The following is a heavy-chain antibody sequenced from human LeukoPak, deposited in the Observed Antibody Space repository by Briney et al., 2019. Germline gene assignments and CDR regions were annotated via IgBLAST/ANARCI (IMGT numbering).Heavy chain of an antibody. CDR2: ISSSSSYI. D-gene: IGHD5-18*01. J-gene: IGHJ4*02. Sequence: GGSLRLSCAASGFTFSSYSMNWVRQAPGKGLEWVSSISSSSSYIYYADSVKGRFTISRDNAKNSLYLQMNSLRAEDTAVYYCARSTDVGYSYGGGYYFDYWGQGTLVTVSP. V-gene: IGHV3-21*01. CDR1: GFTFSSYS. CDR3: ARSTDVGYSYGGGYYFDY.